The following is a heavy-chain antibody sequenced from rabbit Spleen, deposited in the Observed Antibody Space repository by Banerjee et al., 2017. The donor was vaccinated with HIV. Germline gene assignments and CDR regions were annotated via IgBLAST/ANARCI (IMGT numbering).Heavy chain of an antibody. CDR1: GFDFSVYG. J-gene: IGHJ4*01. Sequence: QEQLVESGGGLVQPGGSLKLSCKASGFDFSVYGLSWVRQAPGKGLEWIGIIDVGKGNTDYASWVNGRFTISSDNAQNTVDLQMNSLTAADTAPYFCARSTYGYDDYGPYYFDLWGPGTLVTVS. CDR3: ARSTYGYDDYGPYYFDL. CDR2: IDVGKGNT. D-gene: IGHD6-1*01. V-gene: IGHV1S47*01.